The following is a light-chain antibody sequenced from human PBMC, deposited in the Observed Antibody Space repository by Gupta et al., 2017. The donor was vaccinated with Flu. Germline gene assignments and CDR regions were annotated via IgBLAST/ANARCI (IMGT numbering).Light chain of an antibody. CDR1: SGSSASIY. V-gene: IGLV6-57*01. CDR3: QSYDTSLRV. CDR2: EDN. Sequence: KFILTPPHSVSASPGMTVTIFCTRRSGSSASIYVQWHQQNPGSSPTTVVNEDNHTPSGVPDRFSCSSDSSSNSGSLTISGLHTEDEADYYCQSYDTSLRVFGGGTKLTVL. J-gene: IGLJ3*02.